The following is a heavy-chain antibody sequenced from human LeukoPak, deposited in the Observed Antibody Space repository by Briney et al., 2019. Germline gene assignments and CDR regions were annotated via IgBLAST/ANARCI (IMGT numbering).Heavy chain of an antibody. Sequence: SVTLSLNCTVSGGSISSYYWSWIRKPPGQELKWIGYIHYTGSTNYNPSLRSRVTISVDTSKTQFSLKLRSVTAADTALYFCARVQNYYDSSFRWGQGILVTVSS. CDR1: GGSISSYY. J-gene: IGHJ4*02. V-gene: IGHV4-59*01. CDR2: IHYTGST. CDR3: ARVQNYYDSSFR. D-gene: IGHD3-22*01.